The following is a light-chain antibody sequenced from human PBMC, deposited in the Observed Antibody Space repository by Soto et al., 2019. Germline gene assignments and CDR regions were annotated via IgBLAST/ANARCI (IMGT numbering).Light chain of an antibody. CDR3: AAWDDSLNGVV. Sequence: QSVLPQPHSASGTPGQRVTISCSGSSSNIGSNTVNWYQQLPGTAPKLLIYSNNQRPSGVPDRFSGSKSGTSASLAISGLQSEDEADYYCAAWDDSLNGVVFGGGTKLTAL. V-gene: IGLV1-44*01. J-gene: IGLJ2*01. CDR2: SNN. CDR1: SSNIGSNT.